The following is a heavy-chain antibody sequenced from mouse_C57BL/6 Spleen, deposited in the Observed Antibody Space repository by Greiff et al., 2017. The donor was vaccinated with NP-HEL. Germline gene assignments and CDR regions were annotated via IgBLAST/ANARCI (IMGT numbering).Heavy chain of an antibody. D-gene: IGHD2-4*01. J-gene: IGHJ4*01. V-gene: IGHV5-17*01. CDR2: ISSGSSTI. Sequence: EVMLVESGGGLVKPGGSLKLSCAASGFTFSDYGMHWVRQAPEKGLEWVAYISSGSSTIYYADTVKGRFTISRDNAKNTLFLQMTSRRSEDTAMYYCARREDYDSYYAMDYWGQGTSVTVSS. CDR3: ARREDYDSYYAMDY. CDR1: GFTFSDYG.